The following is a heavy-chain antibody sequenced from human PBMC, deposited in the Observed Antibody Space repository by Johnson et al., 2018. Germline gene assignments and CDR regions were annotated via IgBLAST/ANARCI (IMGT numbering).Heavy chain of an antibody. V-gene: IGHV3-30*18. J-gene: IGHJ6*02. CDR1: GFTFSDYG. CDR2: ISYDGSDK. Sequence: QVQLVESGGGVVQPGRSLRLSCAASGFTFSDYGIHWVRQAPGKGLEWVAIISYDGSDKYYEDSVKGRFTISRDNSKNTQYLQMSSLIAEDTAVYYCAKGLTGPYYYGMDVWGQGTTVTVSS. D-gene: IGHD3-10*01. CDR3: AKGLTGPYYYGMDV.